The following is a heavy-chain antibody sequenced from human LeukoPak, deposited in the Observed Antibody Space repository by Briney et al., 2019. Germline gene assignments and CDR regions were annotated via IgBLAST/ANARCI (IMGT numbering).Heavy chain of an antibody. D-gene: IGHD6-19*01. CDR2: IIPIFGTA. J-gene: IGHJ4*02. CDR1: GGTFSSYA. Sequence: SEKVSCKASGGTFSSYAISWVRQAPGQGLEWMGGIIPIFGTANYAQKFQGRVTITADESTSTAYMELSSLRSEDTAVYYCASPKYTSGPFNYWGQGTLVTVSS. CDR3: ASPKYTSGPFNY. V-gene: IGHV1-69*13.